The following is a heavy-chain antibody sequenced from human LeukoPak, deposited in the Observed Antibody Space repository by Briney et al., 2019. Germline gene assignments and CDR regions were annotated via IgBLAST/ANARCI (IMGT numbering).Heavy chain of an antibody. CDR2: ISSNGGRT. J-gene: IGHJ3*02. CDR1: GFTFSSFG. V-gene: IGHV3-64*01. CDR3: TRDAPEIRFAFDI. Sequence: GGSLRLSCAASGFTFSSFGMHWVRQAPGKGLEYVAAISSNGGRTYHANYVKDRFTLSRDNSKTTLFLQMGSLRTDDMAVYYCTRDAPEIRFAFDIWGQGTMVTVS.